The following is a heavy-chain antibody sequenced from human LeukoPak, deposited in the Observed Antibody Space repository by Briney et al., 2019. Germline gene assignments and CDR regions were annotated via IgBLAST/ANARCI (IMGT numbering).Heavy chain of an antibody. J-gene: IGHJ6*02. V-gene: IGHV5-51*01. D-gene: IGHD3-3*01. CDR2: IYPGDSDT. CDR3: ARMYYGFWSGYPIDGMDV. Sequence: GESLKISCKGSGYSFTSYWIGWVRQMPGKGLEWMGIIYPGDSDTRYSPSFQGQVTISADKSISTAYLQWSSLKASDTAMYYCARMYYGFWSGYPIDGMDVWGQGTTVTVSS. CDR1: GYSFTSYW.